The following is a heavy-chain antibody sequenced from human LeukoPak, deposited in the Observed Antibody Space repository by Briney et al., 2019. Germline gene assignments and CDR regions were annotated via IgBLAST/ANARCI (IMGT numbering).Heavy chain of an antibody. V-gene: IGHV4-61*05. Sequence: SETLSLTCTVSGGSISSNSYYWGWIRQPPGKELEWIGYVFYSGSTSYNPSLKSRVTISVDTSKNQFSLKLTSVTAADTAAYYCARHRGSSWNYFDYWGQGTLVTVSS. CDR3: ARHRGSSWNYFDY. J-gene: IGHJ4*02. CDR1: GGSISSNSYY. D-gene: IGHD6-13*01. CDR2: VFYSGST.